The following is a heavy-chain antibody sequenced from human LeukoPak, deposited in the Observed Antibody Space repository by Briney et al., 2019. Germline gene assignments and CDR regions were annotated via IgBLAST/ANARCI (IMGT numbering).Heavy chain of an antibody. CDR1: GYTFTGYY. J-gene: IGHJ4*02. D-gene: IGHD2-2*01. CDR2: INPNSGGT. Sequence: ASVKVSCRASGYTFTGYYMHWVRQAPGQGLEWMGWINPNSGGTNYAQKFQGRVTMTRDTSISTAYMELSRLRSGDTAVYYCADLVYCSSSSCYEPFNQTWGQGTLVTVSP. V-gene: IGHV1-2*02. CDR3: ADLVYCSSSSCYEPFNQT.